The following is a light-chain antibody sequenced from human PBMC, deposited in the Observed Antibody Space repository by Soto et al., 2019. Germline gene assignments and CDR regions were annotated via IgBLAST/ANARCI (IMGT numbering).Light chain of an antibody. J-gene: IGKJ1*01. Sequence: EIVMTQSPATLSVSPGEKATLSCRASQSVSSNLAWYQQKPGQAPSLLIYGASTRATGIPARFSGSGSGTEFTLAISSLQSEDFAVYYCQQYNNWPRTFGQENRWRS. CDR1: QSVSSN. CDR2: GAS. CDR3: QQYNNWPRT. V-gene: IGKV3-15*01.